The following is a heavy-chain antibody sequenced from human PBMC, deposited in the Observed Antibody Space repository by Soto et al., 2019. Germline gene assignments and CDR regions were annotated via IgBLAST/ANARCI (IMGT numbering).Heavy chain of an antibody. CDR1: DGSVSIGSYD. CDR2: IYYSGST. J-gene: IGHJ4*02. Sequence: AETLSITCTVSDGSVSIGSYDWSWIRQPPGKGLEWIGYIYYSGSTNYNPSLKSRVTISVDTSKNQFSLKLSSVTAADTAVYYCARVTVADFGIFDYWGQGTMVTVSS. V-gene: IGHV4-61*01. D-gene: IGHD2-21*02. CDR3: ARVTVADFGIFDY.